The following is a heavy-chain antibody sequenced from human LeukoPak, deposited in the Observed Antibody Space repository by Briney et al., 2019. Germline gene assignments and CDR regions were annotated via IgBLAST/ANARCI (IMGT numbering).Heavy chain of an antibody. CDR1: GFTFSSYA. CDR2: ISGSGGST. CDR3: ARVREASKEVTGALDY. V-gene: IGHV3-23*01. D-gene: IGHD2-21*02. J-gene: IGHJ4*02. Sequence: GGFLRLSCAASGFTFSSYAMSWVRQAPGKGLEWVSAISGSGGSTYYADSVKGRFTISRDNSKNTLYLQMNSLRAEDTAVYYCARVREASKEVTGALDYWGQGTLVTVSS.